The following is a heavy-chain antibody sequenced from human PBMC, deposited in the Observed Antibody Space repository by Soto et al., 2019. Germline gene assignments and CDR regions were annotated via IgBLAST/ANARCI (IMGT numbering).Heavy chain of an antibody. J-gene: IGHJ6*02. V-gene: IGHV4-59*01. CDR1: GGSITSSY. CDR3: ARGEDAFFYYGLDV. Sequence: SETLSLTCTVSGGSITSSYWSWIRRPPGKGLEWVAYIYDTGISGYTPSTSYNPSLKSRVTMSVDTSKSQFSLKFTSVTAADTAVYYCARGEDAFFYYGLDVWGQGITVTVSS. CDR2: IYDTGISGYTPST.